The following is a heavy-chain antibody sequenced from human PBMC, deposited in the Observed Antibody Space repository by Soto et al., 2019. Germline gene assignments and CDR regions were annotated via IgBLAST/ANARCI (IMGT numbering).Heavy chain of an antibody. CDR1: GFTFNIYA. V-gene: IGHV3-23*01. D-gene: IGHD6-19*01. Sequence: PGGSLRLSCAASGFTFNIYAMSRVRQAPGKGLEWVSAISGSGGGTYYADSVEGRFTISRDNSKNTLYLQMNSLRAEDTAVYYCAKGVPGIAVAGTGYFQHWGQGTLVTVSS. CDR3: AKGVPGIAVAGTGYFQH. J-gene: IGHJ1*01. CDR2: ISGSGGGT.